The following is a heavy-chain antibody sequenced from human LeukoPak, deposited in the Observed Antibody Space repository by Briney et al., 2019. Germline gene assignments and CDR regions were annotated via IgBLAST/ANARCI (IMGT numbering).Heavy chain of an antibody. CDR3: ARRAGAYSYPYDY. CDR2: IYSGTT. Sequence: PGGSLRLSCTVSGFSVSDNSMSWVRQAPGKGLEWVSFIYSGTTHYSDSVKGRFTISRDNSKNTLYLQMNSLRAEDTAVYYCARRAGAYSYPYDYWGQGTLVTVSS. D-gene: IGHD4/OR15-4a*01. CDR1: GFSVSDNS. J-gene: IGHJ4*02. V-gene: IGHV3-53*01.